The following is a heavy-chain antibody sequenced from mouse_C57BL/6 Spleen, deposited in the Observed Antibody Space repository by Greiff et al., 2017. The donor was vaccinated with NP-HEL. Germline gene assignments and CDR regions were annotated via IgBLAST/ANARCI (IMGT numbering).Heavy chain of an antibody. CDR1: GYAFSSSW. V-gene: IGHV1-82*01. CDR2: IYPGDGDT. CDR3: ASPIYYGNYDFDY. D-gene: IGHD2-1*01. J-gene: IGHJ2*01. Sequence: QVQLKESGPELVKPGASVKISCKASGYAFSSSWMNWVKQRPGKGLEWIGRIYPGDGDTNYNGKFKGKATLTADKSSSTAYMQLSSLTSEDSAVYFCASPIYYGNYDFDYWGQGTTLTVSS.